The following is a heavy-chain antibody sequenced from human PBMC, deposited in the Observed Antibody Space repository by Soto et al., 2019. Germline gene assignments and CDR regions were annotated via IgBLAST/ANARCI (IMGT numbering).Heavy chain of an antibody. CDR3: ARDGGTYRAYYYYMDV. J-gene: IGHJ6*03. Sequence: GGSLRLSCAASGFTFSSYSMNWVRQAPGKGLEWVSSISSSSSYIYYADSVKGRFTISRDKAKNSLYLQMNSLRAEDTAVYYCARDGGTYRAYYYYMDVWGKGTTVTVSS. V-gene: IGHV3-21*01. CDR1: GFTFSSYS. CDR2: ISSSSSYI. D-gene: IGHD1-26*01.